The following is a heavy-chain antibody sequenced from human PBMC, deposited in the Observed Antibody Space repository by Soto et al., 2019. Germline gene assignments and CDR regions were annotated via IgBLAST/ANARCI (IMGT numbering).Heavy chain of an antibody. J-gene: IGHJ1*01. Sequence: QVQLVESGGGVVQPGRSLRLSCAASGFTFSSYGMHWVRQAPGKGLEWVAVISYDGSNKYYADSVKGRFTISRDNSKNTLYLHMNSLRAEDTAVYYCAKDGSIAAAGIMQHWGQGTLVTVSS. CDR2: ISYDGSNK. D-gene: IGHD6-13*01. CDR3: AKDGSIAAAGIMQH. V-gene: IGHV3-30*18. CDR1: GFTFSSYG.